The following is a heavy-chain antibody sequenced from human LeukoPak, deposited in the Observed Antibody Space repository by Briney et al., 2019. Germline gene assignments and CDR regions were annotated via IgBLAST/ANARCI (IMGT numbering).Heavy chain of an antibody. V-gene: IGHV3-53*01. CDR3: AKLLREYYYDSSVY. CDR1: GFTVSSNY. D-gene: IGHD3-22*01. Sequence: GGSLRLSCAASGFTVSSNYMNWVRQAPGKGLEWVSVIYSGGGTYHADSVKGRFTISRDNSKNTLYLQMNSLRAEDTAVYYCAKLLREYYYDSSVYWGQGTLVTVSS. CDR2: IYSGGGT. J-gene: IGHJ4*02.